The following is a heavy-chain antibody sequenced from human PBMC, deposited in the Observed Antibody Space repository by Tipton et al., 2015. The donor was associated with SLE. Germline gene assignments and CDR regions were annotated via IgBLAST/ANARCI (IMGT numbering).Heavy chain of an antibody. J-gene: IGHJ4*02. Sequence: QLVQSGAEVKKPGESLKISCKGSGYSFTSYWIGWVRQMPGKGLEWMGIIFPDDSNIRYSPSFQGQVTMSADKSISTAYLQWSSLKASDTAMYYCARPYYNSSGTWYFDHWGQGTLATVSS. CDR1: GYSFTSYW. CDR2: IFPDDSNI. CDR3: ARPYYNSSGTWYFDH. V-gene: IGHV5-51*03. D-gene: IGHD3-10*01.